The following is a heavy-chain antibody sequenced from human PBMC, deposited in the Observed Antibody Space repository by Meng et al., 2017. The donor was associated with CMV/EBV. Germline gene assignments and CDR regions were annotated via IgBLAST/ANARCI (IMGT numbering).Heavy chain of an antibody. CDR2: INHSGST. Sequence: VQLDTWGAGMLKPSATLSLTCAVYGGSFSGYHWSCLRQHQGKGLEWIGEINHSGSTNSNPSLKSRVTISVDTSKNQFSLKLSSVTAADTAVYYCASSLTYPDYWGQGTLVTVSS. CDR1: GGSFSGYH. V-gene: IGHV4-34*01. CDR3: ASSLTYPDY. J-gene: IGHJ4*02. D-gene: IGHD2-15*01.